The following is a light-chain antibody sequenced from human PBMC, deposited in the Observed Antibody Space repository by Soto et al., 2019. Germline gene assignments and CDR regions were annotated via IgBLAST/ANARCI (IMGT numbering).Light chain of an antibody. J-gene: IGKJ4*01. CDR2: DAS. CDR1: QSVSNN. V-gene: IGKV3-11*01. Sequence: EIVLTQSPGTLSLSPGERATLSFRASQSVSNNNLAWYQQKPGQAPRLLIYDASNRATGIPARFSGSGSGTDFTLTISSLEPEDFAVYYCQQRSNWPPLTFGGGTKVDI. CDR3: QQRSNWPPLT.